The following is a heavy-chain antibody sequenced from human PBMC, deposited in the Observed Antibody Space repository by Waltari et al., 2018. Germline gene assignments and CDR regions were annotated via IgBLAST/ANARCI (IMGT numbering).Heavy chain of an antibody. CDR1: GYIFTAFF. V-gene: IGHV1-2*02. Sequence: QVQLVQSGAVVKNPGASVKVSCKASGYIFTAFFLHWLRQAPGQGFEWLGCINQRSGGTNVAEKSQGGLTVTSDTCSNTAYVGRGRRRPGDTAMYDCAREADCWCQGTLVTVSS. CDR3: AREADC. CDR2: INQRSGGT. J-gene: IGHJ4*02.